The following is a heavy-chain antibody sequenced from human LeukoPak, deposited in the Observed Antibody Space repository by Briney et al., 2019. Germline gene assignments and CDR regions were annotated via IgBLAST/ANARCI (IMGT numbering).Heavy chain of an antibody. CDR2: INPNSGGT. V-gene: IGHV1-2*02. Sequence: ASVKVFCKASGYTFTGYYMHWVRQAPGQGLEWMGWINPNSGGTNYAQKFQGRVTMTRDTSISTAYMELSRLRSDDTAVYYCARGFTYYDSSGYYSDAFDIWGQGTMVTVSS. J-gene: IGHJ3*02. CDR3: ARGFTYYDSSGYYSDAFDI. D-gene: IGHD3-22*01. CDR1: GYTFTGYY.